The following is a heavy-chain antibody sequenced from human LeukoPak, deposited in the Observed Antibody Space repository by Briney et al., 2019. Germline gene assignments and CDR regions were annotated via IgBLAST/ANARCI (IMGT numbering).Heavy chain of an antibody. D-gene: IGHD5-12*01. CDR1: GGSIRSYY. CDR3: ARHHSGYCPQTFDN. V-gene: IGHV4-59*08. CDR2: FYYSGST. Sequence: SETLSLTCTVSGGSIRSYYWSWIRQPPGKGLEWIGYFYYSGSTNYNPSLKSRVTISVDVSKNQFSLKLSSVTAADTAVYYCARHHSGYCPQTFDNWGQGTLVTVSS. J-gene: IGHJ4*02.